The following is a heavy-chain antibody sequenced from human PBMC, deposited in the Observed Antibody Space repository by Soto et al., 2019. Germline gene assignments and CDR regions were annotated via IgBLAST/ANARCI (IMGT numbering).Heavy chain of an antibody. CDR2: IIPIVHTA. V-gene: IGHV1-69*01. Sequence: QVQLVQSGAEVKKPGSSVKVPCKASGGTFRSNGISWVRQAPGQGLEWLGGIIPIVHTASYAQTFRGRVTITADESTTTAYMELSSLRSEDTAVYYCAMITMIHSFDPWGQGTLVTVSS. CDR3: AMITMIHSFDP. CDR1: GGTFRSNG. J-gene: IGHJ5*02. D-gene: IGHD3-22*01.